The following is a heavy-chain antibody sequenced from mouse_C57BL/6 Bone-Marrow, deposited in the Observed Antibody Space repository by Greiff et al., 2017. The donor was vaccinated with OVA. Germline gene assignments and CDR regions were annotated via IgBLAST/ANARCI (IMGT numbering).Heavy chain of an antibody. J-gene: IGHJ1*03. Sequence: QVQLQQPGAELVKPGASVKLSCKASGYTFTSYWMHWVKQRPGQGLEWIGMIHPNSGSTNYNEKFKSKATLTVDKSSSTAYMQLSSLTSEDSAVYYCARFSYYYGIYWYFDVWGTGTTVTVSS. D-gene: IGHD1-1*01. CDR3: ARFSYYYGIYWYFDV. CDR1: GYTFTSYW. V-gene: IGHV1-64*01. CDR2: IHPNSGST.